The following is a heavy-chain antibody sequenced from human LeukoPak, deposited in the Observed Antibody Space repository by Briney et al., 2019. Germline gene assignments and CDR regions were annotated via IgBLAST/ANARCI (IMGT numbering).Heavy chain of an antibody. CDR3: ARGPIVVVPEPGTIFDY. CDR2: TYYSGST. CDR1: GGSISSYY. J-gene: IGHJ4*02. D-gene: IGHD2-2*01. Sequence: KPSETLSLTCTVSGGSISSYYWSWIRQPPGKGLEWIGYTYYSGSTNYNPSLKSRVTISVDTSKNQFSLKLSSVTAADTAVYYCARGPIVVVPEPGTIFDYWGQGTLVTVSS. V-gene: IGHV4-59*08.